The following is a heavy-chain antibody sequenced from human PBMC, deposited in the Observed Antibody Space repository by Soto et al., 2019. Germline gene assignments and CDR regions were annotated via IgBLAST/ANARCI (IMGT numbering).Heavy chain of an antibody. CDR3: ARDVIPFDASGGSHFDY. CDR2: ISAYNGNT. V-gene: IGHV1-18*01. CDR1: GYTFTSYG. D-gene: IGHD3-10*01. Sequence: ASVKVSCKASGYTFTSYGISWVRQAPGQGLEWMGWISAYNGNTNYAQKLQGRVTMTTDTSTSTAYMELRSLRSDDTAVYYCARDVIPFDASGGSHFDYSGQGTLVSVSS. J-gene: IGHJ4*02.